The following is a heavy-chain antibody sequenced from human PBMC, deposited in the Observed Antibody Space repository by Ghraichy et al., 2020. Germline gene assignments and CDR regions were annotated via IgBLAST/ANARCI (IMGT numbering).Heavy chain of an antibody. CDR3: ARDSTFGGIISHFDY. Sequence: LSLTCAASGFTFSSYSINWVRQAPGKGLEWVSSINGDSVYIYYADSVKGRFTISRDNAKNSLYLQMNSLRAEDTAVYYCARDSTFGGIISHFDYWGQGTLVTVSS. V-gene: IGHV3-21*01. CDR2: INGDSVYI. J-gene: IGHJ4*02. D-gene: IGHD3-16*02. CDR1: GFTFSSYS.